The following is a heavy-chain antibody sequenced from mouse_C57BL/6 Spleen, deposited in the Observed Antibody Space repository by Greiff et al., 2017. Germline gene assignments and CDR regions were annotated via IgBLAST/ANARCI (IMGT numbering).Heavy chain of an antibody. V-gene: IGHV1-64*01. Sequence: QVQLQQPGAELVKPGASVKLSCKASGYTFTSYWMHWVKQRPGQGLEWIGMIHPNSGSTNYNEKFKSKATLTVDKSSSTAYMQLSSLTSEDSAVYYCARRNYYGSSPWAMDYWGQGTSVTVSS. D-gene: IGHD1-1*01. CDR1: GYTFTSYW. J-gene: IGHJ4*01. CDR3: ARRNYYGSSPWAMDY. CDR2: IHPNSGST.